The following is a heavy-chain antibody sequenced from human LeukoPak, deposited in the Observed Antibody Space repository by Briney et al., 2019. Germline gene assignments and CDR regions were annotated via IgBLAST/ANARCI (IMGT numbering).Heavy chain of an antibody. Sequence: SETLSLTCTVSGGSISSYYWSWIRQPPGKGLEWIGYIYYSGSTNYNPSLKSRVTISVDTSKNQFSLKLSSVTAADTAVYYCARLPYSYGLYYWYFDLWGRGTLVTVSS. D-gene: IGHD5-18*01. J-gene: IGHJ2*01. CDR3: ARLPYSYGLYYWYFDL. V-gene: IGHV4-59*08. CDR2: IYYSGST. CDR1: GGSISSYY.